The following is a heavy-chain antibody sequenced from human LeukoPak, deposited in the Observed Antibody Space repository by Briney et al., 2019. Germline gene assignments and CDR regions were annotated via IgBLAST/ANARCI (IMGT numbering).Heavy chain of an antibody. D-gene: IGHD4-17*01. J-gene: IGHJ6*04. V-gene: IGHV1-18*04. Sequence: GASVKVSCKASGYTFTSYGISWVRQAPGQGLEWMGWIGAYNGNTNYAQKLQGRVTMTTDTSTSTAYMELRSLRSDDTAVYYCARDQGRDYGDSRIYYYYGMDVWGKGTTVTVSS. CDR1: GYTFTSYG. CDR2: IGAYNGNT. CDR3: ARDQGRDYGDSRIYYYYGMDV.